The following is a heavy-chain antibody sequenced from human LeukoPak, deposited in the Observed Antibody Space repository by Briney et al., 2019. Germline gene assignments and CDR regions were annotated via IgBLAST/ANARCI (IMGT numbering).Heavy chain of an antibody. CDR3: ARIGYSYGYFDF. V-gene: IGHV5-51*01. D-gene: IGHD5-18*01. J-gene: IGHJ4*02. CDR1: GYSFTSYW. CDR2: IYPSDSDT. Sequence: GESLKISCKGSGYSFTSYWIGWVRQMPGKGLEWMGIIYPSDSDTTYSPSFQGQVTISADKSISTAYLQWSSLKASDTATFYCARIGYSYGYFDFWGQGTLVTASS.